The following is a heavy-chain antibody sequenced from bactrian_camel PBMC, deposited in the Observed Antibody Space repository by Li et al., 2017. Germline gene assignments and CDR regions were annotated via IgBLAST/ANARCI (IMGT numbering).Heavy chain of an antibody. V-gene: IGHV3S63*01. Sequence: HVQLVESGGGSVQAGGSLKLSCVVTGYSDANYCIGWFRQTVGKEREGAGDIDSAGSTVYADSVNGRFIISEDHAKDIVYLQMNNLKPEDTGMYYCTTGDRRGRVGFCSGGARSSWGQGTQVTVS. J-gene: IGHJ4*01. D-gene: IGHD7*01. CDR1: GYSDANYC. CDR3: TTGDRRGRVGFCSGGARSS. CDR2: IDSAGST.